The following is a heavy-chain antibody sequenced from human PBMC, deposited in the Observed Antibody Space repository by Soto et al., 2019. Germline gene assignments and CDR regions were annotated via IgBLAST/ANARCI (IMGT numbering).Heavy chain of an antibody. J-gene: IGHJ4*02. V-gene: IGHV3-30-3*01. Sequence: GGSLRLSCAAPGFTFTSYAMHWVRQAPGKGLEWVAVISYDGGNKYYADSVKGRFTISRDNSKNTLYLQMNSLRAEDTAVYYCARELEFGAVVVAATIDYWGQGT. CDR2: ISYDGGNK. D-gene: IGHD2-15*01. CDR3: ARELEFGAVVVAATIDY. CDR1: GFTFTSYA.